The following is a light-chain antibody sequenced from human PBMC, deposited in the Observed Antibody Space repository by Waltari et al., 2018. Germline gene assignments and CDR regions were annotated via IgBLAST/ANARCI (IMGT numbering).Light chain of an antibody. CDR3: QQYGSSPR. Sequence: EIVLTQSPGTLSLSPGERATLSCRASQSVSSSYLAWYQQKPGQAPRLLIYGASSRATGIPDRFSGSGSGTDFTLTISRLEPEDFAVYYCQQYGSSPRFGQGTKVEIK. J-gene: IGKJ1*01. CDR2: GAS. V-gene: IGKV3-20*01. CDR1: QSVSSSY.